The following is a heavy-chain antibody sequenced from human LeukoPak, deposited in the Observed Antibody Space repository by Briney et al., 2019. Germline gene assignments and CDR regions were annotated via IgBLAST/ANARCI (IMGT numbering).Heavy chain of an antibody. D-gene: IGHD1-26*01. J-gene: IGHJ4*02. CDR3: ARHLVGATRNFDY. Sequence: GESLRISCKASGYSFTSYWISWVRQMPGKGLDWMGRIDPSDSYTNYSPSFQGHVIISADRSISAAYLQWSSLKASDTAMYYCARHLVGATRNFDYWGQGTLVTVSS. CDR2: IDPSDSYT. CDR1: GYSFTSYW. V-gene: IGHV5-10-1*01.